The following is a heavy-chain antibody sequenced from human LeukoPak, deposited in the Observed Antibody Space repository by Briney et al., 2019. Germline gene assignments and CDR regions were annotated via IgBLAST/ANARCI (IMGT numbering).Heavy chain of an antibody. Sequence: SETLSLTCTVSGGSISSYYWSWIRQPPGKGLEWIGEINHSGSTNYNPSLKSRVTISVDTSKNQFSLKLSSVTAADTAVYYCARRKYGSGSYYTKALDYWGQGTLVTVSS. CDR2: INHSGST. J-gene: IGHJ4*02. CDR3: ARRKYGSGSYYTKALDY. CDR1: GGSISSYY. V-gene: IGHV4-34*01. D-gene: IGHD3-10*01.